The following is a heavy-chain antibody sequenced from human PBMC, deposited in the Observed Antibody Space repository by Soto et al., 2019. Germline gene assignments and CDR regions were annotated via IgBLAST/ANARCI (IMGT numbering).Heavy chain of an antibody. D-gene: IGHD4-17*01. CDR3: ARDLRGHYGP. J-gene: IGHJ3*01. Sequence: GGSLRLSCGGSGFNFKNFNMIWVRQAPGKGLEWVSSVSGSSSYIYYADSVKGRFTVSRDNANNLVFLQMNGLRPEDTAMYYCARDLRGHYGPWGQGTMVTVSS. CDR1: GFNFKNFN. V-gene: IGHV3-21*06. CDR2: VSGSSSYI.